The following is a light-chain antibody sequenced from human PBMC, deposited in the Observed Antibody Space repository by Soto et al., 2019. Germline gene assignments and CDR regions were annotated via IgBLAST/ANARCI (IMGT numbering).Light chain of an antibody. Sequence: QSVLTQPASVSGYPGQPITISCTGRSSDVGGYNYVSWYQQHPGKAPKFMIYEVSRRPSGVSNRFSGSKSGNTASLTISGLQAEDEADYYCSSYTSSSTRVVFGGGTKVTVL. CDR3: SSYTSSSTRVV. V-gene: IGLV2-14*01. J-gene: IGLJ2*01. CDR1: SSDVGGYNY. CDR2: EVS.